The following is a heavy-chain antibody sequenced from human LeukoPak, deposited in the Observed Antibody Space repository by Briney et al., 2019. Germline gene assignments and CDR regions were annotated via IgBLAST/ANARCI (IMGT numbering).Heavy chain of an antibody. D-gene: IGHD2-2*01. J-gene: IGHJ4*02. V-gene: IGHV1-2*02. CDR1: GYTLTELS. Sequence: ASVKLSCKASGYTLTELSMHWVRQAPGQGLEWMGWMNPNTDGTNFAQKFQGRVTMTRDTSISTAYMVLGRLTSDDTAVYYCARGEGTSLFDYWGQGTLVTVSS. CDR2: MNPNTDGT. CDR3: ARGEGTSLFDY.